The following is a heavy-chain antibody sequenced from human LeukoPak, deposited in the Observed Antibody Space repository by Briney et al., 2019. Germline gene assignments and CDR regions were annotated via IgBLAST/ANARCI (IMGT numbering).Heavy chain of an antibody. V-gene: IGHV3-23*01. D-gene: IGHD1-26*01. CDR3: AKDPGYIVGAAEGSYYFDY. CDR2: ISGSGGST. J-gene: IGHJ4*02. CDR1: GFTFSSYA. Sequence: GGSLRLSCAASGFTFSSYAMSWVRRAPGKGLEWVSAISGSGGSTYYADSVKGRFTISRDNSKNTLYLQMNSLRAEDTAVYYCAKDPGYIVGAAEGSYYFDYWGQGTLVTVSS.